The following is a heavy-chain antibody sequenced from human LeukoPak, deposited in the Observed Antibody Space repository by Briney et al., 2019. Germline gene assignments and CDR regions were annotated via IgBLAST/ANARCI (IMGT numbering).Heavy chain of an antibody. J-gene: IGHJ4*02. CDR2: IYHSGST. V-gene: IGHV4-38-2*02. CDR1: GYSISSGYY. Sequence: SETLSLTCTVSGYSISSGYYWGWIRQPPGKGLEWIGSIYHSGSTYYNPSLKSRVTISVDTSKNQFSLKLSSVTAADTAVYYCAREDYSSSWTHSSSFDYWGQGTLVTVSS. CDR3: AREDYSSSWTHSSSFDY. D-gene: IGHD6-13*01.